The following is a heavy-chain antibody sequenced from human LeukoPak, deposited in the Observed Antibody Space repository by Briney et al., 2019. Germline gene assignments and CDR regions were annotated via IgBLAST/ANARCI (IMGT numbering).Heavy chain of an antibody. CDR3: ARLPPRGFCYYGSGSMAFGPYYFDY. CDR2: INHSGST. J-gene: IGHJ4*02. D-gene: IGHD3-10*01. V-gene: IGHV4-34*01. CDR1: GGSFSGYY. Sequence: PSETLSLTCAVYGGSFSGYYWSWIRQPPGKGLEWIGEINHSGSTNYNPSLKSRVTISVDTSKNQFSLKLSSVTASDTAVYYCARLPPRGFCYYGSGSMAFGPYYFDYWGQGTLVTVSS.